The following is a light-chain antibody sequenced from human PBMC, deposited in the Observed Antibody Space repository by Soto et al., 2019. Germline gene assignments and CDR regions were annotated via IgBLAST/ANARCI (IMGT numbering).Light chain of an antibody. CDR3: SSYTSSTTLGV. CDR2: EVS. V-gene: IGLV2-14*01. CDR1: NSDVGGYDY. J-gene: IGLJ3*02. Sequence: QSVLTQPASVSGSPGQSITISCTGTNSDVGGYDYVSWYQQHLGKAPKLMIYEVSHRPSGVSNRFSGSRSGNTASLTISGLQAEDEADYYCSSYTSSTTLGVFGGGTKLTVL.